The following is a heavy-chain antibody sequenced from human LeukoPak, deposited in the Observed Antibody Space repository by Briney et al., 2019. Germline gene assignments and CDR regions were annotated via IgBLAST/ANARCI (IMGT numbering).Heavy chain of an antibody. CDR2: IKSKTDGGTT. D-gene: IGHD3-10*01. Sequence: GGSLRLSCAASGFTFSNAWMSWVRQAPGKGLEWGGRIKSKTDGGTTDYAAPVKGRFTISRDDSNNTLYLQMNSLTTEDTALYYCTRDRSYGYWGQGTLVTVSS. J-gene: IGHJ4*02. CDR1: GFTFSNAW. CDR3: TRDRSYGY. V-gene: IGHV3-15*01.